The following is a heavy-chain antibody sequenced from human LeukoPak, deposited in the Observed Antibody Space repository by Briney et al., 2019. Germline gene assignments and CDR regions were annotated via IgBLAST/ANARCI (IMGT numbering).Heavy chain of an antibody. D-gene: IGHD6-13*01. CDR3: ARLSIAAAGHNYYYYYMDV. Sequence: ASVKVSCKASGYTFTSYDINWVRQATGQGLEWMGWMNPNSGNTGYAQKFQGRVTMTRNTSISTAYMELSSLRSEDTAVYYCARLSIAAAGHNYYYYYMDVRGKGTTVTVSS. J-gene: IGHJ6*03. CDR1: GYTFTSYD. CDR2: MNPNSGNT. V-gene: IGHV1-8*01.